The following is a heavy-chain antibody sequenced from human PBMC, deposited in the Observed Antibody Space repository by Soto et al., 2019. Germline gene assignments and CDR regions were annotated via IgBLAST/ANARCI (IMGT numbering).Heavy chain of an antibody. V-gene: IGHV3-21*01. J-gene: IGHJ4*02. CDR3: ARGLWGGFSSGYQPLDY. CDR2: ISSSSSYI. Sequence: PGGSLRLSCAASGFTFSSYSMNWVRQAPGKGLEWVSSISSSSSYIYYADSVKGRFTISRDNAKNSLYLQMNSLRAEDTAVYYCARGLWGGFSSGYQPLDYWGQGTLVTVSS. CDR1: GFTFSSYS. D-gene: IGHD3-22*01.